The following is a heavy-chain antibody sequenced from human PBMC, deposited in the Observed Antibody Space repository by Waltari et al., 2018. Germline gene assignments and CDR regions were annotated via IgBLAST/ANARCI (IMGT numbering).Heavy chain of an antibody. V-gene: IGHV1-24*01. D-gene: IGHD3-10*01. CDR1: GYTLTELS. CDR3: ATVHYYGSGSYYRFSSWFDP. J-gene: IGHJ5*02. Sequence: QVQLVQSGAEVKKPGASVKVSCKVSGYTLTELSMHWVRQAPGKGLEWMGGFDPEDGETISAQKSEGRVTMTEDTSTDTAYMELSSLRSEDTAVYYCATVHYYGSGSYYRFSSWFDPWGQGTLVTVSS. CDR2: FDPEDGET.